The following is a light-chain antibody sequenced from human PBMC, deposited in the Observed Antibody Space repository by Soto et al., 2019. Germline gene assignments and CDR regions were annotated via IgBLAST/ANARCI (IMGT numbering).Light chain of an antibody. CDR1: QDIGSW. J-gene: IGKJ5*01. V-gene: IGKV1-12*01. CDR3: QQGGSFPIT. Sequence: DIQMTQSPSSVSASVGDRVTITCRASQDIGSWLAWYQQKPGKAPVLLIYGASSLQSGVPSRFYGSGSGTDFTLTISSLQPEDFATYYCQQGGSFPITFGQGTRLEIK. CDR2: GAS.